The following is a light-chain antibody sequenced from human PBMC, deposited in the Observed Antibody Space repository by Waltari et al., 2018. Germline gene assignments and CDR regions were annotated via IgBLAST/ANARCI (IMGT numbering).Light chain of an antibody. CDR3: QQSYTTPR. CDR2: GAT. J-gene: IGKJ1*01. V-gene: IGKV1-39*01. CDR1: QSINIF. Sequence: DIQMTQSPPSLSASVGDRVTITCRTSQSINIFLNWYQQKPGRAPKLLISGATSLQGGVPPRFSGSGSGTDFTLVISSLQPEDFATYYCQQSYTTPRFGQGTVVEV.